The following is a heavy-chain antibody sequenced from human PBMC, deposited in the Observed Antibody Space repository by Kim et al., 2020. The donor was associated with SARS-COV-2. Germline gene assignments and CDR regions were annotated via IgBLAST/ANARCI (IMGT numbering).Heavy chain of an antibody. CDR2: INHSGST. V-gene: IGHV4-34*01. CDR1: GGSFSSDY. D-gene: IGHD3-9*01. CDR3: SRELVRYIDWLVYY. J-gene: IGHJ1*01. Sequence: SETLSLTCAVYGGSFSSDYWSWIRQPPGKGQEWNGEINHSGSTNYNPTLKSRVTISVDTSKNQFSLKLSPVTAADTAMYYCSRELVRYIDWLVYYWGQGT.